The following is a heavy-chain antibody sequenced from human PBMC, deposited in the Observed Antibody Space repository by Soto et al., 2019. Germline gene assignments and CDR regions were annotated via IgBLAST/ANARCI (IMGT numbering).Heavy chain of an antibody. CDR3: TRDGHNFVRRVIDYFDY. J-gene: IGHJ4*02. CDR1: GFTFSTYS. D-gene: IGHD3-10*01. CDR2: ISSSSRTI. V-gene: IGHV3-48*02. Sequence: EVQLVESGGGLVQPGGSLRLSCAASGFTFSTYSMNWVRQAPGKGLEWVSYISSSSRTIYYPDSVKGRFTISRDNVKNSLYLQINSLIYEHTTVYFCTRDGHNFVRRVIDYFDYSTQGTLLTVSS.